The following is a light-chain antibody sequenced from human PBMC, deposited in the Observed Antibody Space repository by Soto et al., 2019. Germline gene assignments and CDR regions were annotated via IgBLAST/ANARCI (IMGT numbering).Light chain of an antibody. J-gene: IGKJ1*01. Sequence: ESVLTQSPGTLSLSPGERATLSCRASQSVSSTYFAWYQQKPGQAPRLLIYGASSRATGIPDRFSGSGSGTDFALTISRLEPEDFAVYYCQQYGSSPPWTFGQVTKVEI. V-gene: IGKV3-20*01. CDR1: QSVSSTY. CDR3: QQYGSSPPWT. CDR2: GAS.